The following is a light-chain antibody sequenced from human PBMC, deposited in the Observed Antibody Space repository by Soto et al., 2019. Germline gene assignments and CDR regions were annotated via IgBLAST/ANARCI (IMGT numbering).Light chain of an antibody. CDR2: DAS. V-gene: IGKV1-33*01. J-gene: IGKJ1*01. Sequence: DIQMTQSPSSLSASVGDRVTITCQASQNINNYLNWYQQKPGRAPKLLIYDASNLEAGVPSRFRGSGSGTDFTFTISRLQPEDIATYYCQQSYSTPPTFGQGTKVDIK. CDR1: QNINNY. CDR3: QQSYSTPPT.